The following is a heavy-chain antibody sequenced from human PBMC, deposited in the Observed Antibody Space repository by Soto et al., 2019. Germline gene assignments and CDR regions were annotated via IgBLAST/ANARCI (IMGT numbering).Heavy chain of an antibody. CDR2: TYYRSRWYN. V-gene: IGHV6-1*01. D-gene: IGHD5-12*01. CDR1: GDSVSGNSAA. CDR3: AREPDSGYDTATEYYYMDV. Sequence: SQTLSLTCAISGDSVSGNSAAWNWIRQSPSRDLEWLGRTYYRSRWYNDYAVSVKSRITINPDTSKNQFSLQLNSVTPEDTAVYYCAREPDSGYDTATEYYYMDVWGKGTTVTVSS. J-gene: IGHJ6*03.